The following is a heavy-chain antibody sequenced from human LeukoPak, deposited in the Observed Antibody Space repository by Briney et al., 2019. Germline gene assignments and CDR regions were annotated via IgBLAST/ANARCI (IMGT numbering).Heavy chain of an antibody. CDR3: AKRGGYCSSTSCYRWFDP. CDR1: GFTFSSYG. V-gene: IGHV3-30*02. Sequence: GGSLRLSCAASGFTFSSYGMHWVRQAPGKGLEWVAVIWYDGSNKYYADSVKGRFTISRDNSKNTLYLQMNSLRAEDTAVYYCAKRGGYCSSTSCYRWFDPWGQGTLVTVSS. CDR2: IWYDGSNK. D-gene: IGHD2-2*01. J-gene: IGHJ5*02.